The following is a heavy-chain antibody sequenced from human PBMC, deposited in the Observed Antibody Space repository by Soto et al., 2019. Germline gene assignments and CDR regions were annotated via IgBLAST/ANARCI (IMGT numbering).Heavy chain of an antibody. CDR3: ARVRTLRASRGVIDYYYYMDV. J-gene: IGHJ6*03. V-gene: IGHV4-31*03. CDR1: GGSISSGGYY. D-gene: IGHD1-26*01. CDR2: IYYSGST. Sequence: QVQLQESGPGLVKPSQTLSLTCTVSGGSISSGGYYWSWIRQHPGKGLEWIGYIYYSGSTYYNPSLKSRVTISVDTSKNQFSLKLSSVTAADTAVYYCARVRTLRASRGVIDYYYYMDVWGKGTTVTVSS.